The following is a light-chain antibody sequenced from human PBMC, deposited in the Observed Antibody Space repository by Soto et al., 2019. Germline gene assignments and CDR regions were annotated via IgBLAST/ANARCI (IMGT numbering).Light chain of an antibody. CDR1: SSDVGAYLY. V-gene: IGLV2-11*01. CDR2: DVS. CDR3: CSYAASYGSDYV. J-gene: IGLJ1*01. Sequence: QSALTQPPSVSGSPGQSVTISCTGTSSDVGAYLYVSWYQQHPGKAPKHMIYDVSKRPSGVPDRFSGSKSGNTASLTISGLQAEDEADYYCCSYAASYGSDYVFGAGTKLTVL.